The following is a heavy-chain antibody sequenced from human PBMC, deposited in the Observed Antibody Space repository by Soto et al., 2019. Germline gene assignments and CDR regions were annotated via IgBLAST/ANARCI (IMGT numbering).Heavy chain of an antibody. CDR2: INPSGGSI. D-gene: IGHD3-10*01. V-gene: IGHV1-46*01. Sequence: ASVKVSCKASGYTFTSYYMHWVRQAPGQGLEWMGIINPSGGSISYAQKFQGRVTMTRDTSTSTVYMELSSLRSEDTAVYYCAREIRQYYYGSGTPISDYWGQGTLVTVSS. CDR1: GYTFTSYY. J-gene: IGHJ4*02. CDR3: AREIRQYYYGSGTPISDY.